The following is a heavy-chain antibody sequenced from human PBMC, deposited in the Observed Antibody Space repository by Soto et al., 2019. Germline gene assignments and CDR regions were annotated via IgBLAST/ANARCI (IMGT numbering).Heavy chain of an antibody. CDR2: FDPEDGDT. J-gene: IGHJ4*02. CDR3: APIHPRVAAGLGITY. Sequence: ASVKVSCKASGYTFTGYYMHWVRQAPGKGLEWMGGFDPEDGDTIYAQKFQGRVTMTEDTSTDTAYMELSSLRSEDTAVYYCAPIHPRVAAGLGITYWGQGTLVTVSS. CDR1: GYTFTGYY. D-gene: IGHD6-13*01. V-gene: IGHV1-24*01.